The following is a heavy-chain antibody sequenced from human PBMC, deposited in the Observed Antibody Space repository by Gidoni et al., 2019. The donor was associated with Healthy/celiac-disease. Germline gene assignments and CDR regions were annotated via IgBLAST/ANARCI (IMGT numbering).Heavy chain of an antibody. D-gene: IGHD3-10*01. V-gene: IGHV3-23*01. CDR2: ISGSGGST. J-gene: IGHJ4*02. Sequence: EVQLLESGGGLVQPGGSLRLSCAASGFTFSRYAMSWVRQAPGKGLEWVSAISGSGGSTYYAYSVKGRFTISRDKSNNTLYMQMNSLRAEDTAVYYCAKERIPARRFGELQPFDYWGQGTLVTVSS. CDR1: GFTFSRYA. CDR3: AKERIPARRFGELQPFDY.